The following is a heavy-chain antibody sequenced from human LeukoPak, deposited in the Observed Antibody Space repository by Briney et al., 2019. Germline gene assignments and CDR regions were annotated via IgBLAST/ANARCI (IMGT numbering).Heavy chain of an antibody. CDR1: GGSISSGGNY. CDR2: INHSGST. D-gene: IGHD2-2*01. V-gene: IGHV4-30-2*01. Sequence: SQTLSLTCTVSGGSISSGGNYWSWLRQPPGKGLEWIGEINHSGSTNYNPSLKSPVTISVDTSKNPFSLKLSSVTAADTAVYYCASLRPCSSTSCYGRWRGYFQHWGQGTLVTVSS. J-gene: IGHJ1*01. CDR3: ASLRPCSSTSCYGRWRGYFQH.